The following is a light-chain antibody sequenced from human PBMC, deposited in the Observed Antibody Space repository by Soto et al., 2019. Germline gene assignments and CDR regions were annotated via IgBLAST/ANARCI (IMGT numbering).Light chain of an antibody. V-gene: IGLV1-44*01. CDR2: DNN. CDR1: TYNIGSNI. Sequence: QSVLTQPPSASGTPGQRITISCSGRTYNIGSNIVAWYQHLPGTAPKLLIYDNNQRPSGVPDRFFGSKSGTSASLAISGLQPDDESHYYCAAWDDSLNGLVSGGGTKLTVL. J-gene: IGLJ3*02. CDR3: AAWDDSLNGLV.